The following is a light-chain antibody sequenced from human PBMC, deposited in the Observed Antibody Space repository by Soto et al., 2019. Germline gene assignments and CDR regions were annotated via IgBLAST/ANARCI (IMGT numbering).Light chain of an antibody. Sequence: QSALTQPPSASGSPGQSVTISCTGTSSDVGAYDFVSWYQHHPGKAPKLMIYEVTKRPSGVSDRFSGSKSGNTASLTVSGLQAEDEADYYCTSHAGNYNFPYVFGTGTKLTVL. CDR2: EVT. CDR3: TSHAGNYNFPYV. CDR1: SSDVGAYDF. V-gene: IGLV2-8*01. J-gene: IGLJ1*01.